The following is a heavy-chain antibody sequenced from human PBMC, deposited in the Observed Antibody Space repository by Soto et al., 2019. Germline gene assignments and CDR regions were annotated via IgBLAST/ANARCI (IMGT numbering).Heavy chain of an antibody. D-gene: IGHD2-15*01. V-gene: IGHV3-74*01. J-gene: IGHJ4*02. Sequence: GGSLRLSCAASGFTFSSYWMHWVRQAPGKRLVWVSRINSDGSSTSYADSVKGRFTISRDNAKNTLYLQMNSLRAEDTAVYYCARDPTDGYCSGGSCYSAFYFDYWGQGTLVIVSS. CDR3: ARDPTDGYCSGGSCYSAFYFDY. CDR2: INSDGSST. CDR1: GFTFSSYW.